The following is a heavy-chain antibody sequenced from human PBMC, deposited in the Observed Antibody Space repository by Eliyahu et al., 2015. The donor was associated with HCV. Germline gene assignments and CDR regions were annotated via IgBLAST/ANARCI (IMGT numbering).Heavy chain of an antibody. D-gene: IGHD6-13*01. CDR1: GYSFTNYW. Sequence: EVQLVQSGAELKKPGESLRISCQGSGYSFTNYWIGWVRQMPGKGLEWMGIIYPCDSATRYSPSFQGQVTISVDKSTTTAYLQWSSLKVADTAIYYCARQPGSWYVGLSYYYYMDVWGKGTTVTVSS. CDR3: ARQPGSWYVGLSYYYYMDV. V-gene: IGHV5-51*01. J-gene: IGHJ6*03. CDR2: IYPCDSAT.